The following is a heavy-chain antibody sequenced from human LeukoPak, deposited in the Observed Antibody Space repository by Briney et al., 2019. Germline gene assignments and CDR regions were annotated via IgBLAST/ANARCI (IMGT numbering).Heavy chain of an antibody. CDR3: ARQGYDILTGYIDAFDI. D-gene: IGHD3-9*01. CDR2: ISYSGST. CDR1: GGSISSYY. V-gene: IGHV4-59*08. Sequence: PSETLSLTCTVSGGSISSYYWSWIRQPPGKGLEWIGYISYSGSTNYNPSLKSRVTISIDTSKNRFSLKLRSVTAADTAIYYCARQGYDILTGYIDAFDIWDQGTMVTVSS. J-gene: IGHJ3*02.